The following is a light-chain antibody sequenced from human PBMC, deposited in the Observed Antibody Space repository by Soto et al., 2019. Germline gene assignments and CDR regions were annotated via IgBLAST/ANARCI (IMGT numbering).Light chain of an antibody. V-gene: IGKV3-11*01. CDR1: RSVSSY. J-gene: IGKJ5*01. CDR2: DAS. Sequence: EIVFTHSPATLALGAGESATLSCGATRSVSSYLAWYQQKPGQAPRLLIYDASSRPTDIPARFSGSGSGTDFTLTISSLEPEDFALYYCQQRSNWPITFGQGTRLEIK. CDR3: QQRSNWPIT.